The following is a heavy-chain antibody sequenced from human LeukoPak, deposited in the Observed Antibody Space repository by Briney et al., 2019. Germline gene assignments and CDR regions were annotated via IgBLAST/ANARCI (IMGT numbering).Heavy chain of an antibody. V-gene: IGHV3-30*02. Sequence: PGGSLRLSCAASGFTFSSYGMHWIRQAPGKGLEWVAFIRYDGSNKYYADSVKGRFTISRDNSKNTLYLQMNSLRAEDTAVYYCAKRYYGSGRHSFDYWGQGTLVTVSS. CDR2: IRYDGSNK. J-gene: IGHJ4*02. CDR1: GFTFSSYG. D-gene: IGHD3-10*01. CDR3: AKRYYGSGRHSFDY.